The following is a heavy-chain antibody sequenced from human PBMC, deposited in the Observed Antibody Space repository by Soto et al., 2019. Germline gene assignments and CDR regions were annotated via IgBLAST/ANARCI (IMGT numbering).Heavy chain of an antibody. Sequence: SETLSLTCAVYGGSFSGYYWSWIRQPPGKGLEWIGEINHSGSTNYNPSLKSRVTISVDTSKNQFSLKLSSVTAADTAVYYCARTIFGVVARTMVRGGTVDYWGQGTLVTVSS. J-gene: IGHJ4*02. CDR1: GGSFSGYY. V-gene: IGHV4-34*01. D-gene: IGHD3-3*01. CDR3: ARTIFGVVARTMVRGGTVDY. CDR2: INHSGST.